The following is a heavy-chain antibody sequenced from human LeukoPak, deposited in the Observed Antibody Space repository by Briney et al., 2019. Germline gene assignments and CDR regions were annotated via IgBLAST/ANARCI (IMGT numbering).Heavy chain of an antibody. D-gene: IGHD6-13*01. CDR2: ISSSSTI. J-gene: IGHJ6*03. CDR1: GFTFSSYS. Sequence: GGTLRLSCAASGFTFSSYSMNWVRQAPGKGLEWVSSISSSSTIYYADSVKGRFTISRDNAKNSLYLQMNSLRAEDTAVYYCARDRAAALYYYYMDVWGKGTTVTVSS. V-gene: IGHV3-48*01. CDR3: ARDRAAALYYYYMDV.